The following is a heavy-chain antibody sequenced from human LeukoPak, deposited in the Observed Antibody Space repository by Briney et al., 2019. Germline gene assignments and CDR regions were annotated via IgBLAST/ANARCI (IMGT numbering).Heavy chain of an antibody. CDR2: ISAYNGNT. V-gene: IGHV1-18*01. J-gene: IGHJ5*02. D-gene: IGHD2-21*02. CDR1: GYTFTSYG. CDR3: ARATRVVTAILNWFDP. Sequence: ASVKVSCKASGYTFTSYGISWVRQAPGQGLEWMGWISAYNGNTNYAQKLRGRVTMTTDTSTSTAYMELRSLRSDDTAVYYCARATRVVTAILNWFDPWGQGTLVTVSS.